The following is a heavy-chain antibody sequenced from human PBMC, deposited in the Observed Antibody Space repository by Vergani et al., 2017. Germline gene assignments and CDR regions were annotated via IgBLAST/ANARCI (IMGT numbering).Heavy chain of an antibody. V-gene: IGHV3-23*01. Sequence: EVQLLESGGGLVQPGGSLRLSCAASGFTFSSYAMSWVRQAPGKGLEWVSAISGSGGSTYYADSVKGRFTISRDNSKNTLYLQMNSLRAEDTAVYYCAKDQKSSGWPTPGDYFDYWGQGTLVTVSS. CDR2: ISGSGGST. CDR1: GFTFSSYA. CDR3: AKDQKSSGWPTPGDYFDY. D-gene: IGHD6-19*01. J-gene: IGHJ4*02.